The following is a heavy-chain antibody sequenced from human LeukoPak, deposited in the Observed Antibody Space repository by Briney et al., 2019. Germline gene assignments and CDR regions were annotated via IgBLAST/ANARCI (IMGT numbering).Heavy chain of an antibody. J-gene: IGHJ5*02. Sequence: GASVKVSCKASGYTFTGYYMHWVRQAPGQGLEWMGWINPNSGGTNYAQKFQGRVTMTRDTSISTAYMELSRLRSDDAAVYYCAREDKGRYFDWLPENWFDPWGQGTLVTVSS. CDR2: INPNSGGT. V-gene: IGHV1-2*02. D-gene: IGHD3-9*01. CDR3: AREDKGRYFDWLPENWFDP. CDR1: GYTFTGYY.